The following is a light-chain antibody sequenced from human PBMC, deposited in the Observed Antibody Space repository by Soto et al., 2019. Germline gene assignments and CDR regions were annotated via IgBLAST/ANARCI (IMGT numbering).Light chain of an antibody. CDR2: DAS. V-gene: IGKV3-11*01. CDR3: QQRSNWPLT. Sequence: EIVLTQSPATLSSSPEEIATLSCRASQSGDKNLVWYQQKPCQAPRLLIYDASSRATGIPARFSGSRSGTDFTLTITLLEPEGFAVYYCQQRSNWPLTFGGGTKLEI. J-gene: IGKJ4*01. CDR1: QSGDKN.